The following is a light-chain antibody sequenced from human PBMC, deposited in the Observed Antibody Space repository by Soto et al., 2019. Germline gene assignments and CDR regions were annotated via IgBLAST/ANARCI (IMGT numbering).Light chain of an antibody. CDR1: SSNIGAGYD. CDR2: GNS. Sequence: QSVLTQPPSVSGAPRQRVTISCTGSSSNIGAGYDVHWYQQLPGTAPKRLIYGNSNRPSGVPDRVSGSKSGTSGSLAITGVQAEDEADYYCQSYDSSLSVVFGGGTKLTVL. J-gene: IGLJ2*01. CDR3: QSYDSSLSVV. V-gene: IGLV1-40*01.